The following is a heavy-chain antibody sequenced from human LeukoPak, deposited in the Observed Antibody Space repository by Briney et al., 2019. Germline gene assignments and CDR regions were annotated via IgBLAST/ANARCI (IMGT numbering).Heavy chain of an antibody. CDR2: IYYSGST. V-gene: IGHV4-59*08. J-gene: IGHJ6*02. CDR1: GGSISSYY. CDR3: ARTYYYDSSGLEDYYYGMDV. D-gene: IGHD3-22*01. Sequence: ASETLSLTCTVSGGSISSYYWSWIRQPPGKGLEWIGYIYYSGSTNYNPSLKSRVTISVDTSKNQFSLKLSSVTAADTAVYYCARTYYYDSSGLEDYYYGMDVWGQGTTVTVSS.